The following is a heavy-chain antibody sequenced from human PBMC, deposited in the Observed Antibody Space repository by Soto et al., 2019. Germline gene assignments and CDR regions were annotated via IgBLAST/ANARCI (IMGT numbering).Heavy chain of an antibody. CDR1: GFTFSSYS. V-gene: IGHV3-21*01. Sequence: PGGSLRLSCAASGFTFSSYSMNWVRQAPGKGLEWVSSISSSSSYVYYADSVKGRFTISRDNAKNSLYLQMNSLRAEDTAVYYCARDQETTLFSSHYYYYGMDVWGQGTTVTVSS. J-gene: IGHJ6*02. CDR2: ISSSSSYV. D-gene: IGHD4-17*01. CDR3: ARDQETTLFSSHYYYYGMDV.